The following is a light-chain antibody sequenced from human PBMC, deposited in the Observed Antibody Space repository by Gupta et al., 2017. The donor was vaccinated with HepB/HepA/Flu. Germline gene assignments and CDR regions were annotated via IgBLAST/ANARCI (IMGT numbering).Light chain of an antibody. CDR2: DAS. CDR1: QSVSSY. J-gene: IGKJ4*01. Sequence: EIVLTQSPATLSLSPGERATLSCRASQSVSSYLAWYQQKPGQAPRLLIYDASNRATGITARFSGSGSGKYFTLTISSREQENFAVYNCQQLSNWPPITFGRGTKVEIK. V-gene: IGKV3-11*01. CDR3: QQLSNWPPIT.